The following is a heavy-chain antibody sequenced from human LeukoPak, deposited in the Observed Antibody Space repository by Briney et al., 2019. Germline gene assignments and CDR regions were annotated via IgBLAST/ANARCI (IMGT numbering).Heavy chain of an antibody. CDR2: INHSGST. D-gene: IGHD6-6*01. CDR3: ARATEGYSSSVVYMDV. Sequence: PSETLSLTCAVYGGSFSGYHWTWIRQPPEKGREWIGEINHSGSTKYSPSLKSRVTISVDTPKNQFSLKLTSVTAADTAVYFCARATEGYSSSVVYMDVWGKGTTVTVSS. J-gene: IGHJ6*03. CDR1: GGSFSGYH. V-gene: IGHV4-34*01.